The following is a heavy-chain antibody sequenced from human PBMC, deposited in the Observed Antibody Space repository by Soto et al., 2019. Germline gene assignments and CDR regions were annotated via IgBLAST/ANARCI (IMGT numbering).Heavy chain of an antibody. CDR1: GFTFGDYA. D-gene: IGHD1-1*01. CDR2: IRSKAYGGTT. J-gene: IGHJ5*02. CDR3: TQIGGNWNPGMIDNWFDP. V-gene: IGHV3-49*03. Sequence: EVQLVESGGGLVQPGRSLRLSCTASGFTFGDYAMSWFRQAPGKGLEWVGFIRSKAYGGTTEYAASVKGRFTISRDDSKSIAYLQMNSLKTEDTAVYYCTQIGGNWNPGMIDNWFDPWGQGTLVTVSS.